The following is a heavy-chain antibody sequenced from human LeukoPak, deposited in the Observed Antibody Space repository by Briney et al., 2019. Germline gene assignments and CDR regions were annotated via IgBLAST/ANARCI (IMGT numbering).Heavy chain of an antibody. CDR2: FIPLLGTA. V-gene: IGHV1-69*13. J-gene: IGHJ6*03. CDR1: GGTFTKSA. CDR3: TRVITIGQPPYYYYMDL. D-gene: IGHD3-10*01. Sequence: SVKVSCKASGGTFTKSAFSWVRQAPGQGLEWMGGFIPLLGTANYAQEFQGRVTITADESTSTAYMQLSSLRSEDTAMYFCTRVITIGQPPYYYYMDLWGQGTMVTVSS.